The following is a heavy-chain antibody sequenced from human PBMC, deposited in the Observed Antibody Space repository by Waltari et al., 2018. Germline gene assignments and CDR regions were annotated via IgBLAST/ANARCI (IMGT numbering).Heavy chain of an antibody. Sequence: QVQLQQWGAGLLKPSETLSLTCAVYGESFSGYRWSWIRQPPGKGLEWIGEINHGGGTNYKPSLKSRVTISVDTSKNQFSLKLNSVTAADTGVYYCARVNTMIRGISPPLDVWGRGAMVTVSS. CDR3: ARVNTMIRGISPPLDV. CDR2: INHGGGT. J-gene: IGHJ6*04. CDR1: GESFSGYR. V-gene: IGHV4-34*01. D-gene: IGHD3-10*01.